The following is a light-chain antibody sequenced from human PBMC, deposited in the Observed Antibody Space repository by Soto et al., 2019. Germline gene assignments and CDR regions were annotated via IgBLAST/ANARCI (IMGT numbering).Light chain of an antibody. CDR1: QSISSW. Sequence: DIQMTQSPSTLSASVGDRVTITCRASQSISSWLAWYQQKPGKAPKLLIYKASSLESGVPSRFSGSGSGTEFTLTISSLQPDDFATYFCQQYDKYSTFGHGTKVDI. J-gene: IGKJ1*01. CDR3: QQYDKYST. CDR2: KAS. V-gene: IGKV1-5*03.